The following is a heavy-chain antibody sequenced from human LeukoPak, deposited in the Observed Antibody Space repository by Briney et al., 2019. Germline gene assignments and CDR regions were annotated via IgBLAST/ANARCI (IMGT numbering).Heavy chain of an antibody. V-gene: IGHV2-70*11. CDR3: ARTALHYYDSSGYNIGYYYMDV. CDR2: IDWDDDK. J-gene: IGHJ6*03. D-gene: IGHD3-22*01. Sequence: TLSLTCTFSGFSLSTSGMCVSWIRQPPGKALEWLARIDWDDDKYYSTSLKTRLTISKDTSKNQLVLSMTNMDPVDTATYYCARTALHYYDSSGYNIGYYYMDVWRKGKTVTVSS. CDR1: GFSLSTSGMC.